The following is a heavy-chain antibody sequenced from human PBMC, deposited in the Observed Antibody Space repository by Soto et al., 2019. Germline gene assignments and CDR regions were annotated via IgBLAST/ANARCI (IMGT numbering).Heavy chain of an antibody. J-gene: IGHJ6*03. V-gene: IGHV1-18*01. CDR2: ISGYNGNT. CDR3: ARQGWLRGMDV. CDR1: GYTFTSYG. D-gene: IGHD5-12*01. Sequence: ASVKVSCKASGYTFTSYGISWVRQAPGQGFEWMGWISGYNGNTNYAQKFQGRVTMTTDTSTSTAYMELRSLRSGDTAVYYCARQGWLRGMDVWGKGTTVTVSS.